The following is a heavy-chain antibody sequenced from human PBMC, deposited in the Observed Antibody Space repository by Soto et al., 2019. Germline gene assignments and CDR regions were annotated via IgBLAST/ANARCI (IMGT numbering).Heavy chain of an antibody. V-gene: IGHV3-21*01. D-gene: IGHD3-3*01. CDR3: ARADFLEWLTHSDAFDI. J-gene: IGHJ3*02. Sequence: PGGSLRLSCAASGFTFSSYSMNWVRQAPGKGLEWVSSISSSSSYIYYADSVKGRFTISRDNAKNSLYLQMNSLRAEDTAVYYCARADFLEWLTHSDAFDIWGQGTMVTVSS. CDR2: ISSSSSYI. CDR1: GFTFSSYS.